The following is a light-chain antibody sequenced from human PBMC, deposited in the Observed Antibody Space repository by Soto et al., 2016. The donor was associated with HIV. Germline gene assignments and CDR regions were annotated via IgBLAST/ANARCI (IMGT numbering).Light chain of an antibody. Sequence: SYELTQPPSVSVAPGETATISCGGSNIGSLSVHWYQQKPGQAPVLVVYDNDDRPSGIPERFSGSNSGNTATLTISRVEAGDEADYSCQVWHSKTDPYVFGTGTKVTV. CDR1: NIGSLS. CDR3: QVWHSKTDPYV. J-gene: IGLJ1*01. V-gene: IGLV3-21*02. CDR2: DND.